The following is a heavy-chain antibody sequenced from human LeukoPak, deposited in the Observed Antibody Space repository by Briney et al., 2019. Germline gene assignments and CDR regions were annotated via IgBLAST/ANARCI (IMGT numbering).Heavy chain of an antibody. V-gene: IGHV3-30*03. CDR3: GSGTYLYYFDY. D-gene: IGHD1-26*01. J-gene: IGHJ4*02. Sequence: RGSLRLSCAASGFTFTSYGMHWVRQAPGEGLEWVAVISYDGTDKYYADSVKGRFTISRDNSKNTLFLQMNSLRAEDTAVYYCGSGTYLYYFDYWGQGTLVTVSS. CDR1: GFTFTSYG. CDR2: ISYDGTDK.